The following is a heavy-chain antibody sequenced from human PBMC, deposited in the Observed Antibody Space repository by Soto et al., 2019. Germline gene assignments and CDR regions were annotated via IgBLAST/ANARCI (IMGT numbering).Heavy chain of an antibody. CDR3: AHSGGSGSYWGYYYYYMDV. V-gene: IGHV2-5*02. J-gene: IGHJ6*03. CDR1: GFSLSTSGVG. Sequence: QITLKESGPTLVKPTQTLTLTCTFSGFSLSTSGVGVGWIRQPPGKALEWLALIYWDDDKRYSPSLKSRLTITKDTSKNQVVLTMTNMDPVDTATYYCAHSGGSGSYWGYYYYYMDVWGKGTTVTVSS. CDR2: IYWDDDK. D-gene: IGHD3-10*01.